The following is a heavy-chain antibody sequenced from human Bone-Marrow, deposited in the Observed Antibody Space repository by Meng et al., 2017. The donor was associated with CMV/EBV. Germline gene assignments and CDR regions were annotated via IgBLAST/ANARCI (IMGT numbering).Heavy chain of an antibody. Sequence: SETLSLTCTVSGASMSRYYWSWIRQPPGKGLEWIGYIYYSGSTNYNPSLKSRVTISVDTSKNQFSLKLSSVTAADTAVYYCARGYYYDSSGYYYYYGMDVWGQGTTVTVSS. CDR2: IYYSGST. CDR1: GASMSRYY. D-gene: IGHD3-22*01. V-gene: IGHV4-59*01. J-gene: IGHJ6*02. CDR3: ARGYYYDSSGYYYYYGMDV.